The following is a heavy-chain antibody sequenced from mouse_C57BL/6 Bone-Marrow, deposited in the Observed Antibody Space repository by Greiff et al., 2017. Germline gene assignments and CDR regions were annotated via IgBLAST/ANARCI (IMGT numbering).Heavy chain of an antibody. CDR3: ARDILL. CDR2: IDPSDSYT. CDR1: GYTFTSYW. J-gene: IGHJ3*01. D-gene: IGHD1-1*01. Sequence: QVQLQQSGAELVMPGASVKLSCKASGYTFTSYWMHWVKQRPGQGLEWIGEIDPSDSYTNYNQKFKGKSTLTVDKSSSTAYMQLNSLTSEDSAVYYCARDILLWGQGTLVTVSA. V-gene: IGHV1-69*01.